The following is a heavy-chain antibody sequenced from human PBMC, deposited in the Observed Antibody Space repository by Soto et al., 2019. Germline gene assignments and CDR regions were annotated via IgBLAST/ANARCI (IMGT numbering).Heavy chain of an antibody. CDR3: ARPYGGRFDY. CDR1: GGSISSYH. Sequence: SETLSLTCTVSGGSISSYHWSWIRQPPGKGLEWIGPVYNSGSMYFNPSLKSRVTISEDTSKNQFSLKLTSVTAADTAVYYCARPYGGRFDYWGQGTLVTVS. CDR2: VYNSGSM. V-gene: IGHV4-59*01. J-gene: IGHJ4*02. D-gene: IGHD2-21*01.